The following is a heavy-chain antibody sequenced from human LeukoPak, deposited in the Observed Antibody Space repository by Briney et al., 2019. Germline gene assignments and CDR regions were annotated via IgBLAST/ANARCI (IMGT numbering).Heavy chain of an antibody. V-gene: IGHV3-48*01. D-gene: IGHD3-22*01. CDR2: ISRSRSTI. Sequence: GGSLRLSCAASGFTFSSYRMNWVRQAPGKGLEWVSYISRSRSTIYYADSVKGRFTISRDNAKNSMYLQMNSLRAEDTAVYYCARDPPHYYDRSGSPWDAFDIWGQGTMVTVSS. CDR3: ARDPPHYYDRSGSPWDAFDI. CDR1: GFTFSSYR. J-gene: IGHJ3*02.